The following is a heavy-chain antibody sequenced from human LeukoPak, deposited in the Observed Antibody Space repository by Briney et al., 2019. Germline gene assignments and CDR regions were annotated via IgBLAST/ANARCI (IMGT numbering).Heavy chain of an antibody. CDR1: GFTFSNYW. CDR3: ARGYGSSRGWY. CDR2: INSDGSST. J-gene: IGHJ4*02. V-gene: IGHV3-74*01. Sequence: GGSLRLSCAASGFTFSNYWMAWVRQAPGKGLVWVSRINSDGSSTSYADSVKGRFTISRDNAKNTLYLQMNSLRAEDTAVYYCARGYGSSRGWYWGQGTLVTVSS. D-gene: IGHD6-6*01.